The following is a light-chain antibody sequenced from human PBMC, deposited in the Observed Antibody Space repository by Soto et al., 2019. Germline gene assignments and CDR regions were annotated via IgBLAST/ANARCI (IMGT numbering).Light chain of an antibody. CDR3: QQYGSSPLIT. V-gene: IGKV3-20*01. J-gene: IGKJ5*01. Sequence: EIVLTQSPGTLSLSRGERATLSCRASQSVSSGYLAWYQQKPGQAPRLLIYGASSRATGIPDRFSGSGSGTDFTLTISRLEPEDSAVYYCQQYGSSPLITFGQGTRLEIK. CDR2: GAS. CDR1: QSVSSGY.